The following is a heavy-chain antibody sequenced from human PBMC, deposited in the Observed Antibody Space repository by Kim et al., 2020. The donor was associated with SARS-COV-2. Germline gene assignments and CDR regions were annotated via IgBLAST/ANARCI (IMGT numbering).Heavy chain of an antibody. J-gene: IGHJ4*02. CDR2: MIPIFGTS. Sequence: SVKVSCKASEGTFNSYAISWVRQAPGQGLEWMGGMIPIFGTSRYAQKFQGRVTITADKFTSTAYMDLSSLTSEDTAVYYCATAGCGGRNSRYYFDFWGRDTLVPVSS. CDR3: ATAGCGGRNSRYYFDF. CDR1: EGTFNSYA. V-gene: IGHV1-69*06. D-gene: IGHD2-21*01.